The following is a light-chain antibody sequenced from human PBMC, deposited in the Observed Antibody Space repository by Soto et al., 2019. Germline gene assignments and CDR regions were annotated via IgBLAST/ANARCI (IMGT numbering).Light chain of an antibody. Sequence: ELVLTQSPATLSLSPGERATLSCRASQSVKTFLVWYQQRPGQAPRLLIHDAPHRAAGIPARFSGGGFGTEFTLPISSLEPEDAAVYDCQQRRNWPTFGQGTRLEIK. CDR1: QSVKTF. V-gene: IGKV3-11*01. CDR2: DAP. CDR3: QQRRNWPT. J-gene: IGKJ5*01.